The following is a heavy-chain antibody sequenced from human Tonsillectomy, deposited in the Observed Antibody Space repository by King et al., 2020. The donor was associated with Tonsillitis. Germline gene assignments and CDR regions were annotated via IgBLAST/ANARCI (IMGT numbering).Heavy chain of an antibody. CDR1: GFTFSSYS. CDR3: ARTYYLLAIPSDAFDI. V-gene: IGHV3-21*01. Sequence: VQLVESGGGLVKPGGSLRLSCAASGFTFSSYSMNWVRQAPGKGLEWVSSISSSSSYIYYADSVKGRFTISRDNAKNSLYLQMNSLRAEDTAVYYCARTYYLLAIPSDAFDIWGQGTMVTVSS. D-gene: IGHD2-2*02. J-gene: IGHJ3*02. CDR2: ISSSSSYI.